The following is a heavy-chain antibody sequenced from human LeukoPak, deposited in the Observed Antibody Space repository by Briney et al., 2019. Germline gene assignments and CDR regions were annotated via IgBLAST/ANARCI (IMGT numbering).Heavy chain of an antibody. CDR1: GGSISSGSYY. CDR3: ASRRARYCSSTSCLSNPFDI. J-gene: IGHJ3*02. Sequence: SETLSLTCTVSGGSISSGSYYWSWIRQPAGKGLEWIGRIYTSGSTNYNPSLKSRVTISVDTSKNQFSLKLSSVTAADTAVYYCASRRARYCSSTSCLSNPFDIWGQGTMVTVSS. V-gene: IGHV4-61*02. CDR2: IYTSGST. D-gene: IGHD2-2*01.